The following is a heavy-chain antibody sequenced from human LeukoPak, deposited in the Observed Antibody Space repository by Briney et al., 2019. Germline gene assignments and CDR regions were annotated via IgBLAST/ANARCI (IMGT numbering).Heavy chain of an antibody. D-gene: IGHD3-10*01. CDR3: ARGRKGIAMVRGDMKYYFYY. Sequence: SETLSLTCTVSGGSISSSSYYWGWIRQPPGKGLEWSGEINHSVSTNYNPSPKSRVTISVDTSKNQFSLKLSSVTAADTAVYYCARGRKGIAMVRGDMKYYFYYLGQGTLVTVSS. J-gene: IGHJ4*02. V-gene: IGHV4-39*07. CDR2: INHSVST. CDR1: GGSISSSSYY.